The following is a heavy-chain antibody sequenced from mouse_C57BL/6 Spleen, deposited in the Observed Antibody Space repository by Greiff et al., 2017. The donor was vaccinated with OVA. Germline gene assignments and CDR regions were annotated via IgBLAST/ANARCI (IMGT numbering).Heavy chain of an antibody. D-gene: IGHD2-4*01. CDR2: INPNNGGT. CDR1: GYTFTDYY. V-gene: IGHV1-26*01. Sequence: EVQLQQSGPELVKPGASVKISCKASGYTFTDYYMNWVKQSHGKSLEWIGDINPNNGGTSYNQKFKGKATLTVDKSSSTAYMELRSLTSEDSAVYYCARKPDYDVGYFDVWGTGTTVTVSS. CDR3: ARKPDYDVGYFDV. J-gene: IGHJ1*03.